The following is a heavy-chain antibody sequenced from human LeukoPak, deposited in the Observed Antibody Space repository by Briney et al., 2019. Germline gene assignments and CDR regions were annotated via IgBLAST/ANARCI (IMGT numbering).Heavy chain of an antibody. CDR1: GDSVSS. CDR2: TY. Sequence: SQTLSLTCAISGDSVSSRQSPSRGLEWLGRTYSVSVRGRISINPDTSKDQFSLQVNSVTPEDTAVYYCARSRSPPIGSSYYYYVDVWDKGTTVTVSS. CDR3: ARSRSPPIGSSYYYYVDV. D-gene: IGHD3-10*01. J-gene: IGHJ6*03. V-gene: IGHV6-1*01.